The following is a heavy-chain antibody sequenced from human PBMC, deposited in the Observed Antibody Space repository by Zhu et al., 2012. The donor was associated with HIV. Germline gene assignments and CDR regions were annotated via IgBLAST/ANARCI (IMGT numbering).Heavy chain of an antibody. Sequence: EVQLVETGGGLIQPGGFLTLSCAASGVTVGTNFMSWVRQAPGTRLEWVSIIYSDGRTYYADSVKGRFTISRDNSKNTLYLQMNSLRAEDTAVYYCARVVNGTGWDYFDYWGQGTLVTVSS. J-gene: IGHJ4*02. D-gene: IGHD1-1*01. V-gene: IGHV3-53*02. CDR2: IYSDGRT. CDR3: ARVVNGTGWDYFDY. CDR1: GVTVGTNF.